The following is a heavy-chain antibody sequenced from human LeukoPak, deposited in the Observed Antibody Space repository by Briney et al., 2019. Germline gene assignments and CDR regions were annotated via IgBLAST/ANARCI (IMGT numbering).Heavy chain of an antibody. J-gene: IGHJ5*01. CDR2: INPNSGGT. CDR1: GYTFIDYH. D-gene: IGHD2-15*01. V-gene: IGHV1-2*02. CDR3: ARVSCSGGTCYDLGWFDS. Sequence: ASVKVSCKGSGYTFIDYHIHWVRQAPGQGLEWTGWINPNSGGTIYAQKFQGRVTMTRDTSINTAYMELSRLTSDDAAMYYCARVSCSGGTCYDLGWFDSWGQGTLVTASS.